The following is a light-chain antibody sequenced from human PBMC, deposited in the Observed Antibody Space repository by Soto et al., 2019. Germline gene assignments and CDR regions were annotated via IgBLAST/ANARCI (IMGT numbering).Light chain of an antibody. V-gene: IGLV2-14*03. J-gene: IGLJ2*01. CDR3: SSPTSSTTLG. CDR2: DVN. CDR1: SSDVGTYNS. Sequence: QSALTQPASVSGSSGQSITISCTGTSSDVGTYNSVSWYQQHPSKAPKLIIYDVNNRPSGVSNRFSGSKSGNTASLTISGLQAEDEADYFCSSPTSSTTLGFGGGTKLTVL.